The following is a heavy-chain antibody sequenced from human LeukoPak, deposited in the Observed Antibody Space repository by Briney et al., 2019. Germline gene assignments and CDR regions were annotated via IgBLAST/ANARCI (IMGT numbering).Heavy chain of an antibody. J-gene: IGHJ4*02. Sequence: PSETLSLTCTVSGGSTSSYYWSWIRHPAGKGLEWIGCIYTSGSTNYNPSLKSRVTMSVDTSKNQFSLKLSSVTAADTAVYYCARDYCSGGSCYLFDYWGQGTLVTVSS. CDR3: ARDYCSGGSCYLFDY. CDR2: IYTSGST. D-gene: IGHD2-15*01. CDR1: GGSTSSYY. V-gene: IGHV4-4*07.